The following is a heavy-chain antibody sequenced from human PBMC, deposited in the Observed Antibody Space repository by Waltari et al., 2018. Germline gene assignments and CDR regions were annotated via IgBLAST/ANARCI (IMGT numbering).Heavy chain of an antibody. J-gene: IGHJ4*02. D-gene: IGHD4-17*01. CDR3: ARGPIIPDTVTITYFDY. V-gene: IGHV4-34*01. Sequence: QVQLQQWGAGLLKPSEPLSLTCAVYGGSFSGYYWSWIRQPPGKGLEWIGEINHSGSSNYNPSLKSRVTMSVDTSKNQFSLKLSSVTAADTAVYYCARGPIIPDTVTITYFDYWGQGTLVTISS. CDR1: GGSFSGYY. CDR2: INHSGSS.